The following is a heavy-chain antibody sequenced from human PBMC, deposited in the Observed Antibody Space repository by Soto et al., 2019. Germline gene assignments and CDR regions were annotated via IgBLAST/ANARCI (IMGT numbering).Heavy chain of an antibody. CDR2: ISYIGGT. D-gene: IGHD6-19*01. J-gene: IGHJ6*02. V-gene: IGHV4-59*01. CDR1: GGSFRPYE. Sequence: PSETLSLTCTVSGGSFRPYEWSWVRQPPGKGLECIGYISYIGGTTYNPSLESRMTMSIDTSTNQFSLKLRSVTAADTAVYYCARLGWTGPPIQYNFYGMDVWGQGTTVTVSS. CDR3: ARLGWTGPPIQYNFYGMDV.